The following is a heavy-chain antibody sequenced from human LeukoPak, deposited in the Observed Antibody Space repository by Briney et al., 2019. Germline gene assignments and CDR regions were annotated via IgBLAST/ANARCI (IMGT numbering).Heavy chain of an antibody. V-gene: IGHV4-59*12. CDR2: IYHTGST. J-gene: IGHJ4*02. CDR1: GGSMSSYY. CDR3: ALGNGSYYDFWSGKGPFDY. D-gene: IGHD3-3*01. Sequence: SETLSLTCTVSGGSMSSYYWSWIRQTPGMGLEWIGYIYHTGSTKYNPSLKSRVTISVDTSKNQFSLKLSSVTAADTAVYYCALGNGSYYDFWSGKGPFDYWGQGTLVTVSS.